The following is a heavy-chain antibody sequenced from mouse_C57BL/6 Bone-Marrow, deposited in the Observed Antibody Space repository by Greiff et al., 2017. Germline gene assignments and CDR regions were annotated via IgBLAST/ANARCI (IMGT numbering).Heavy chain of an antibody. D-gene: IGHD1-1*01. V-gene: IGHV1-61*01. CDR1: GYTFTSYW. J-gene: IGHJ2*01. CDR2: IYPSDSET. Sequence: QVQLQQSGAELVRPGSSVKLSCKASGYTFTSYWMDWVKQRPGQGLEWIGNIYPSDSETHYNQKFKDKATLTVDKSSSTAYMQLSSLTSEDSAVYYCVRGIYYYGSSYFYFDYWGQGTTLTVSS. CDR3: VRGIYYYGSSYFYFDY.